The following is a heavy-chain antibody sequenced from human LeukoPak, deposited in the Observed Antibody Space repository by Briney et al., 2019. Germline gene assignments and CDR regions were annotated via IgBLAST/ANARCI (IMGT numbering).Heavy chain of an antibody. J-gene: IGHJ6*03. CDR3: ARVNYDFWSAILWNYMDV. V-gene: IGHV1-18*01. Sequence: ASVKVSCKASGYTFTSYGISWVRQAPGQGLEWMGWISAYNGNTNYAQKLQGRVTMTTDTSTSTAYMELRSLRSDDTAVYYCARVNYDFWSAILWNYMDVWGKGTTVTVSS. CDR1: GYTFTSYG. D-gene: IGHD3-3*01. CDR2: ISAYNGNT.